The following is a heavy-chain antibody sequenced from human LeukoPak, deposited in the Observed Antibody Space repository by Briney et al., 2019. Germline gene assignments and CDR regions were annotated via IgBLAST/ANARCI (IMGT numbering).Heavy chain of an antibody. V-gene: IGHV1-18*01. J-gene: IGHJ1*01. Sequence: ASVKVSCKASGYTFTSYGIGWVRQAPGQGLEWMGWISAYNGNTNYAQKLQGRVTMTTDTSTSTAYMELSSLRSEDTAVYYCARAIGREWQPSTYIQHWGQGTLVTVSS. CDR1: GYTFTSYG. D-gene: IGHD3-3*01. CDR2: ISAYNGNT. CDR3: ARAIGREWQPSTYIQH.